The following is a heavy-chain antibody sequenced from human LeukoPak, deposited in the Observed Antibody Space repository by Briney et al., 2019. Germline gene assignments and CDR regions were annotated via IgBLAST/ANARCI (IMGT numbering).Heavy chain of an antibody. CDR2: ISSSGSTI. V-gene: IGHV3-48*03. J-gene: IGHJ4*02. Sequence: GGSLRLSCAASGFTLSSYEMNWVRQAPGKGLEWVSYISSSGSTIYYADSVKGRFTISRDNSKNTLYLQMNSLRAEDTAVYYCAKDSFYYDSSGYYWLYWGQGTLVTVSS. D-gene: IGHD3-22*01. CDR3: AKDSFYYDSSGYYWLY. CDR1: GFTLSSYE.